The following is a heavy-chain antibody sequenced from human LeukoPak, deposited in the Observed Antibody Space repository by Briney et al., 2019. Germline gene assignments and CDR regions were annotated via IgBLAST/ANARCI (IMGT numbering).Heavy chain of an antibody. D-gene: IGHD1-26*01. CDR1: GFTFSSYG. CDR2: IWYDGSNK. V-gene: IGHV3-33*01. J-gene: IGHJ4*02. Sequence: GGSLRLSCAASGFTFSSYGMHWVRQAPGKGLEWVAVIWYDGSNKYYADSVKGRFIISRDNAKNSLYLQMNSLRAEDTAVYYCARDVGAKDHWGQGTLVTVSS. CDR3: ARDVGAKDH.